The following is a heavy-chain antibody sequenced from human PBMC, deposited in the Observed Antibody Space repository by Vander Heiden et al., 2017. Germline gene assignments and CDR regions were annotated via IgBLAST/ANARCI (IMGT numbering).Heavy chain of an antibody. J-gene: IGHJ4*02. CDR3: ASLAGAGTSDY. D-gene: IGHD6-13*01. V-gene: IGHV3-21*01. CDR2: INSTSSYI. CDR1: GFTFSTYT. Sequence: EVQLVESGGGLVKPVGSLRLSCAASGFTFSTYTMNWVRQAPGKGLEWVSSINSTSSYIYYADSVKGRFTISRDNAKNSLYLQMNSLRTEDTAVYYCASLAGAGTSDYWGQGTLVTVSS.